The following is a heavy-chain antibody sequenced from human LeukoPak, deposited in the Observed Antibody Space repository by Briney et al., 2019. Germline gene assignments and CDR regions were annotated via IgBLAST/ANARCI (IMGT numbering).Heavy chain of an antibody. CDR1: GGSISSSSYY. CDR3: ARVLDLTYYGSGTFDP. D-gene: IGHD3-10*01. V-gene: IGHV4-39*07. J-gene: IGHJ5*02. CDR2: IYYSGST. Sequence: PSETLPLTCTVSGGSISSSSYYWGWIRQPPGKGLEWIGSIYYSGSTYYNPSLKSRVTISVNTSKNQFSLKLSSVTAADTAVYYCARVLDLTYYGSGTFDPWGQGTLVTVSS.